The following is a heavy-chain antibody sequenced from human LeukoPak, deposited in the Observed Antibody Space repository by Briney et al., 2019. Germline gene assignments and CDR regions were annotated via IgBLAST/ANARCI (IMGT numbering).Heavy chain of an antibody. CDR1: GYTFTSYG. J-gene: IGHJ6*03. Sequence: ASVKVSCKASGYTFTSYGISWVRQAPGQGLEWMGWISAYNGNTNYAQKLQGRVTMTTDTSTSTAYMELRSLRSDDTAVYYCARAPRGGVVVITSTHYYYMDVWGKGTTVTVSS. CDR2: ISAYNGNT. CDR3: ARAPRGGVVVITSTHYYYMDV. D-gene: IGHD3-22*01. V-gene: IGHV1-18*01.